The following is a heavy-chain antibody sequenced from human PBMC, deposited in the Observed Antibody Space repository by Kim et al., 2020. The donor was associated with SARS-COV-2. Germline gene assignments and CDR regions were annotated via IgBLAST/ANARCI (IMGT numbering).Heavy chain of an antibody. J-gene: IGHJ3*02. CDR3: SSDRGEYDSSGSGAFDI. V-gene: IGHV4-59*01. D-gene: IGHD3-22*01. CDR2: IYYRGST. Sequence: SETLSLTCTVSGGSISSYYWSWIRQPPGKGLEWIGYIYYRGSTNYNPSLKSRVTISVDTSKNQFSLKLSSVTAADTAVDYCSSDRGEYDSSGSGAFDIWG. CDR1: GGSISSYY.